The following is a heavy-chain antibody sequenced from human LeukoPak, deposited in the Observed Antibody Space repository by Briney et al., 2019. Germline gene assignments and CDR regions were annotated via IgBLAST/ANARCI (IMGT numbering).Heavy chain of an antibody. CDR3: ASAPGIAAADPPVY. CDR1: GYTFTGYY. V-gene: IGHV1-2*02. CDR2: INPNSGGT. Sequence: ASVKVSCKASGYTFTGYYMHWVRQAPGQGLEWMGWINPNSGGTNYAQKFQGRVTMTRDTSISTAYMELSRLRSDDTAVYYCASAPGIAAADPPVYWGQGTLVTVSS. D-gene: IGHD6-13*01. J-gene: IGHJ4*02.